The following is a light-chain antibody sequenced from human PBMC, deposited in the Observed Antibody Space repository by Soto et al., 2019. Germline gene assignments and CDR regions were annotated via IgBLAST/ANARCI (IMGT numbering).Light chain of an antibody. CDR1: QSVSSN. CDR3: QQYNNWPALT. CDR2: GAS. J-gene: IGKJ4*01. Sequence: EIVMTQSPATLSVSPGERAALYCRASQSVSSNLAWYQQKPGQAPRLLIYGASTRATGIPARFSGSGSGTEFTLTISSLQSEVFAVYYCQQYNNWPALTFGGGTKVEIK. V-gene: IGKV3-15*01.